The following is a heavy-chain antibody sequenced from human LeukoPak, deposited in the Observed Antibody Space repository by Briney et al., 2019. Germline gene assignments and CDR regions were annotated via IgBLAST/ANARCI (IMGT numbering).Heavy chain of an antibody. D-gene: IGHD6-13*01. CDR2: IYHSGST. CDR1: GGSISSSNW. V-gene: IGHV4-4*02. Sequence: PSGTLSLTCAVSGGSISSSNWWSWVRQPPGKGLEWIGEIYHSGSTNYNPSLKSRVTISVDKSKNLFSLKLSSVTAADTAVYYCARDGELDYYGMDVWGQGTTVTVSS. CDR3: ARDGELDYYGMDV. J-gene: IGHJ6*02.